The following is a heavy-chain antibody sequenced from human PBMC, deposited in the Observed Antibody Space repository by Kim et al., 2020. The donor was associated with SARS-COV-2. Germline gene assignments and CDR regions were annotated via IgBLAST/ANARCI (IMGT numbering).Heavy chain of an antibody. CDR1: GFTFSNAW. V-gene: IGHV3-15*01. J-gene: IGHJ6*02. Sequence: GGSLRLSCAASGFTFSNAWMSWVRQAPGKGLEWVGRIKSKTDGGTTDYAAPVKGRFTISRDDSKNTLYLQMNSLKTEDTAVYYCTTDRWGNDGYYYYYYGMDVWGQGTTVTVSS. CDR2: IKSKTDGGTT. CDR3: TTDRWGNDGYYYYYYGMDV. D-gene: IGHD1-1*01.